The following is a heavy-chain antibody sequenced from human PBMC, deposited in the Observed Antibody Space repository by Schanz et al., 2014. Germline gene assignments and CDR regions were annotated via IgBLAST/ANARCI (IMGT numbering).Heavy chain of an antibody. CDR1: GYTTFTDYY. J-gene: IGHJ2*01. CDR2: INPNSGDT. D-gene: IGHD6-19*01. Sequence: QVQLVQSGAEVKKPGASVKVSCKASGYTTFTDYYIHWVRQAPGQGLEWMGWINPNSGDTNYAHKFQGWVTMPRDTSISTAYMEVSRLKSDDTAVYYCARLSVAGRPHVNYWYFDLWGRGTLVTVSS. CDR3: ARLSVAGRPHVNYWYFDL. V-gene: IGHV1-2*04.